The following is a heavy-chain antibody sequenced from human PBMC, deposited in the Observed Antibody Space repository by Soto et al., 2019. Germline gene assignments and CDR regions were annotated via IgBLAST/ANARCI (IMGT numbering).Heavy chain of an antibody. CDR2: IYYSGST. Sequence: PSETLSLTCAVSGGSLSSSTWWSWVRQPPGKALEWLGEIYYSGSTKYNPSLNSRVTISADQSKNDFSLRLNSVTAADTAVYYCVHHGGDPYYHDFWGQGXLVTVYS. J-gene: IGHJ4*02. V-gene: IGHV4-4*02. D-gene: IGHD4-17*01. CDR1: GGSLSSSTW. CDR3: VHHGGDPYYHDF.